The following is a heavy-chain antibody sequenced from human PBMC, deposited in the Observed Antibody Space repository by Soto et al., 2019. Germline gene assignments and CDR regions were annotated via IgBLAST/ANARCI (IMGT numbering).Heavy chain of an antibody. CDR1: GFTFSTYG. Sequence: QVQLVESGGGVVQPGMSLRLSCAASGFTFSTYGMHWVRQAPGKGLEWVAVKSYDVINQFYTDSVKVRFTISRDNSKNTLYLQMKRLRAEDTTVYYCAEDYSSYYYDNSGHYTYSLHWGQGTLVT. J-gene: IGHJ1*01. V-gene: IGHV3-30*18. CDR2: KSYDVINQ. D-gene: IGHD3-22*01. CDR3: AEDYSSYYYDNSGHYTYSLH.